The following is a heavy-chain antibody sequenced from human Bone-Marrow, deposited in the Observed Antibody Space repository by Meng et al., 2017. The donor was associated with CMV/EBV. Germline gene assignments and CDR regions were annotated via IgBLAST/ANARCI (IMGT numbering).Heavy chain of an antibody. V-gene: IGHV3-21*01. Sequence: GGSLRLSCAASGFTFSSYSMNWVRQAPGKGLEWVSSISSSSSYIYFADSVKGRFTISRDNAKNSLYLQMNSLRAEDTAVYYCARGGGYSYGYDYYYGMDVWGQGTTVTVSS. CDR3: ARGGGYSYGYDYYYGMDV. CDR1: GFTFSSYS. J-gene: IGHJ6*02. D-gene: IGHD5-18*01. CDR2: ISSSSSYI.